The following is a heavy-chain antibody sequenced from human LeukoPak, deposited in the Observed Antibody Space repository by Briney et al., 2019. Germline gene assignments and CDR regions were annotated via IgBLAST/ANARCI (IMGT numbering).Heavy chain of an antibody. V-gene: IGHV1-8*01. CDR3: ARLFHSGSSAQFGY. Sequence: ASVKVSCKASGYTFTSYDINWVRQATGQGLEWMGWMNPNSGNTGYAQKFQGRVTMTRNTSISAAYMELSSLRSEDTAVYYCARLFHSGSSAQFGYWGQGTLVTVSS. J-gene: IGHJ4*02. CDR2: MNPNSGNT. CDR1: GYTFTSYD. D-gene: IGHD6-13*01.